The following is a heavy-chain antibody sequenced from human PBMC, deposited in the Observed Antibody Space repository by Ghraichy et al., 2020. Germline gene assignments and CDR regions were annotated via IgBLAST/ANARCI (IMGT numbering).Heavy chain of an antibody. V-gene: IGHV3-48*02. CDR3: ARAEYSTSSLHAFDL. J-gene: IGHJ3*01. CDR1: GFAFSAYS. Sequence: GGSLRLSCADSGFAFSAYSMNWGRQAPGKGLEWLSYISTSSTIIYYADSVKGRFTNSRDNAKNSLYLQMHSLRDEDTAVYYCARAEYSTSSLHAFDLWGQGTMVTVSS. CDR2: ISTSSTII. D-gene: IGHD6-6*01.